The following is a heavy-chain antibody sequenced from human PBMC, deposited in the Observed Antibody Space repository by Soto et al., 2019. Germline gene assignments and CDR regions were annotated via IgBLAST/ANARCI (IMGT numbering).Heavy chain of an antibody. CDR3: TTKTANYYGSGISIGWGVEFIFDY. Sequence: PGGSLRLSCAASGFTFSNAWMNWVRQAPGKGLEWVGRIKGKTDGGTTDYAAPVKGRFTISRDDSKNTLYLQMNSLKTEDTAVYYCTTKTANYYGSGISIGWGVEFIFDYWGQGTLVTVSS. V-gene: IGHV3-15*07. CDR2: IKGKTDGGTT. J-gene: IGHJ4*02. D-gene: IGHD3-10*01. CDR1: GFTFSNAW.